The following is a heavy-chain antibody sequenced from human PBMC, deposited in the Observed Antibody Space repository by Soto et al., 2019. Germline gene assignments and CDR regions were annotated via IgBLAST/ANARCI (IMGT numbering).Heavy chain of an antibody. J-gene: IGHJ6*04. CDR1: GFTVISNY. CDR2: IYSGGST. Sequence: GGSLRLSCAASGFTVISNYMSCVRQAPGKGLEWVSVIYSGGSTYYADSVKGRFTISRDNSKNTLYLQMNSLRAEDTAVYYCARDLYSSGSNYYYGMDAWGKGPTVTVSS. D-gene: IGHD5-18*01. V-gene: IGHV3-53*01. CDR3: ARDLYSSGSNYYYGMDA.